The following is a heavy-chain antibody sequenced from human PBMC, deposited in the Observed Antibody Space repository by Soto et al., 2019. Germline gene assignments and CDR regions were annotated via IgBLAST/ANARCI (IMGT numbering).Heavy chain of an antibody. V-gene: IGHV4-39*01. D-gene: IGHD3-3*01. Sequence: QLRLQESGPGLVKPSETLALTCSVSSGSISSSGYYWDWIRQPPGKGLEWIGSIDRCATTYYNPSLKGRVTMSVDTSKNQFSLRLTSVGAADTAVYYCARQVSYSDSLRNYFDKWGQGTLVTVSS. CDR2: IDRCATT. CDR1: SGSISSSGYY. CDR3: ARQVSYSDSLRNYFDK. J-gene: IGHJ4*02.